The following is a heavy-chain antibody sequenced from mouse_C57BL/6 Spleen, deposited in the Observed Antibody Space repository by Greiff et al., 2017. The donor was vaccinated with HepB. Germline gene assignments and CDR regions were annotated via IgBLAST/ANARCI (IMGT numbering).Heavy chain of an antibody. CDR2: ISDGGSYT. CDR1: GFTFSSYA. V-gene: IGHV5-4*01. D-gene: IGHD1-1*01. J-gene: IGHJ2*01. CDR3: ARENYGSSYGCFDY. Sequence: EVHLVESGGGLVKPGGSLKLSCAASGFTFSSYAMSWVRQTPEKRLEWVATISDGGSYTYYPDNVKGRFTISRDNAKNNLYLQMSHLKSEDTAMYYCARENYGSSYGCFDYWGQGTTLTVSS.